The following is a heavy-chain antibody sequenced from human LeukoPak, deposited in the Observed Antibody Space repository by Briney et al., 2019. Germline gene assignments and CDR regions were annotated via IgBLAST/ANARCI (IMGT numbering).Heavy chain of an antibody. CDR1: GFTVSSNY. Sequence: GGSPGLSCAASGFTVSSNYMSWVRQAPGKGLEWVSVIYSGGSTYYADSVKGRFTISRDNSKNTLYLQMNSLRAEDTAVYYCASSPLAGYSSSWYALGYWGQGTLVTVSS. J-gene: IGHJ4*02. CDR3: ASSPLAGYSSSWYALGY. CDR2: IYSGGST. V-gene: IGHV3-53*01. D-gene: IGHD6-13*01.